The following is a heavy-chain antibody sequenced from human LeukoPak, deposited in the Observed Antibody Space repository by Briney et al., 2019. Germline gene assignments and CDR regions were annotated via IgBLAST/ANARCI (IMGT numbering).Heavy chain of an antibody. CDR3: ARDRGYSSGWYRY. D-gene: IGHD6-19*01. Sequence: ASVKVSCKASGYSFTSYAMHWVRQAPGQRLEWMGWINAGNGNAKYSQKFQGRVTITRDTSASTAYMELSSLRSEDTAVYYCARDRGYSSGWYRYWGQGTLVTVSS. CDR2: INAGNGNA. V-gene: IGHV1-3*01. CDR1: GYSFTSYA. J-gene: IGHJ4*02.